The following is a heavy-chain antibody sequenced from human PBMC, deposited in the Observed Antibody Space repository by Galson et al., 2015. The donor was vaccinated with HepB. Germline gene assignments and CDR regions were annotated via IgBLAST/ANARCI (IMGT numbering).Heavy chain of an antibody. J-gene: IGHJ4*02. CDR3: VKDQVVETPGLFDY. D-gene: IGHD5-24*01. CDR2: ISSNGGST. CDR1: GFTFSSYA. V-gene: IGHV3-64D*06. Sequence: SLRLSCAASGFTFSSYAMHWVRQAPGKGLEYVPAISSNGGSTYYADSVKGRFTISRDNSKNTLYLQMSSLRAEDTAVYYCVKDQVVETPGLFDYWGQGTLVTVSS.